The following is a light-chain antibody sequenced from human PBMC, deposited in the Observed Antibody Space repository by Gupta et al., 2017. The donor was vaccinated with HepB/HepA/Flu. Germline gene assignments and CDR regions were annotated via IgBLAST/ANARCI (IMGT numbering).Light chain of an antibody. J-gene: IGKJ3*01. CDR2: TAS. CDR1: QRVSSL. CDR3: QQSYRIPFT. Sequence: DIQMIQSPSSLSASVGDRVTITCRVSQRVSSLLNWYQQRPGKAPKLLTYTASKLPSGVPSRFSGSGSGTDFTLNISRLQPEECPTDYCQQSYRIPFTFGPGTKVEMK. V-gene: IGKV1-39*01.